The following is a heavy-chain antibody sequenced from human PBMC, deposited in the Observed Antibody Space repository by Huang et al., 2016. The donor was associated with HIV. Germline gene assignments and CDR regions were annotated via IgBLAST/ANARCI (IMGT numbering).Heavy chain of an antibody. CDR3: ARDFVDDTPAFFYF. Sequence: QVQLVQSGAEVKKPGSSVKVSCKASGGTFSKYAISWVRQAPGQGLEWMGGVNPVIGTPTYAQDFQGRVTIIADESMNAVYLELSSLRSEDAAVYYCARDFVDDTPAFFYFWGQGTLVTVSS. CDR1: GGTFSKYA. J-gene: IGHJ4*02. CDR2: VNPVIGTP. D-gene: IGHD3-9*01. V-gene: IGHV1-69*13.